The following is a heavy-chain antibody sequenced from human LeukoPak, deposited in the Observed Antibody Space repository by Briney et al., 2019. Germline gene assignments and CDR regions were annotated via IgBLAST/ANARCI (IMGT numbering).Heavy chain of an antibody. V-gene: IGHV3-73*01. CDR3: TRFEYSSSQ. Sequence: PGGSLRLSCAASGFTFSGSAMHWVRQASGKALEWVGRIRSKANSYATAYAASVKGRFTISRDDSRNTAYPQMNSLKTEDTAVYYCTRFEYSSSQGGQGTLVTVSS. J-gene: IGHJ4*02. CDR1: GFTFSGSA. D-gene: IGHD6-6*01. CDR2: IRSKANSYAT.